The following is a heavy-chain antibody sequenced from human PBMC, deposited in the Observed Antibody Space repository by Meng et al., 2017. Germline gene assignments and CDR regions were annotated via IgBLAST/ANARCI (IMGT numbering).Heavy chain of an antibody. J-gene: IGHJ4*02. D-gene: IGHD6-13*01. CDR1: GYTFPDYW. CDR2: INPNSGDT. CDR3: ARDEDISAAGKLFGDY. V-gene: IGHV1-2*06. Sequence: QVRLGQSGAEVKKPGASVKVSCKASGYTFPDYWLHWVRRAPGQGLEWMGRINPNSGDTHYAQRFQGRVTMTGDTSISTAYMELSGLRSDDTAMYYCARDEDISAAGKLFGDYWGQGTLVTVSS.